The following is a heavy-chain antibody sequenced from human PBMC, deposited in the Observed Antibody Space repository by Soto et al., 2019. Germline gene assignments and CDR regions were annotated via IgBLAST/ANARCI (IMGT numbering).Heavy chain of an antibody. D-gene: IGHD2-15*01. CDR3: AADTGDIEVVPATT. Sequence: GGSLRLSCAASGLNFEKCSMNWVRQPPGKGPEWLASISPASTYIRYADSVKGRFTISRDNARNSLSLQMMSLRADDTAMYYCAADTGDIEVVPATTWGQGTQVTVSS. CDR1: GLNFEKCS. CDR2: ISPASTYI. J-gene: IGHJ4*02. V-gene: IGHV3-21*04.